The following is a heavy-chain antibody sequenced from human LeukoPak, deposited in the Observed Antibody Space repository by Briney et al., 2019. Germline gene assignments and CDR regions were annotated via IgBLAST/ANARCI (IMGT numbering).Heavy chain of an antibody. CDR2: INPSGGST. D-gene: IGHD2-21*02. V-gene: IGHV1-46*03. CDR1: GYTFTSYY. Sequence: ASVKVSCKASGYTFTSYYMHWVRQAPGQGLEWMGIINPSGGSTSYAQKFQGRVTMTRDTSTSTVYMELSSLRSEDTAVYYCARDMKRMVTPYYFDYWGQGTLVTVSS. CDR3: ARDMKRMVTPYYFDY. J-gene: IGHJ4*02.